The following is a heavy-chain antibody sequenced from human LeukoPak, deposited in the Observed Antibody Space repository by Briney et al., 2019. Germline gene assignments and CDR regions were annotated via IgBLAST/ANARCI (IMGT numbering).Heavy chain of an antibody. Sequence: ASVKVSCKASVYTFTSYDINWVRQATGQALERMGWMNPNSGNTGYTHKFRCRDTRTRNTSIRTAYMELSSLRSEDPADYYVSRLQYSSSPYDDYWGQGTLVTVSS. CDR1: VYTFTSYD. CDR2: MNPNSGNT. D-gene: IGHD6-6*01. J-gene: IGHJ4*02. V-gene: IGHV1-8*01. CDR3: SRLQYSSSPYDDY.